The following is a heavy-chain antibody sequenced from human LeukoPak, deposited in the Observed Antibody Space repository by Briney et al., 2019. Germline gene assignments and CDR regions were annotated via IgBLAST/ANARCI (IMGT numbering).Heavy chain of an antibody. V-gene: IGHV3-69-1*02. CDR2: ISSSSTI. J-gene: IGHJ4*02. CDR1: GFTVSSNS. CDR3: ARDKYLAY. Sequence: GGSLRLSCTVSGFTVSSNSMSWVRQAPGKGLEWVSYISSSSTIYYADSVKGRFTISRDNAKNSLYLQMNTLRAEDTAVYYCARDKYLAYWGQGILVTVSS.